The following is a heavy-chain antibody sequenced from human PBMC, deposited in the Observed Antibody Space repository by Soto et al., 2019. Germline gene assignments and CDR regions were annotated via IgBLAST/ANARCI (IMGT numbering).Heavy chain of an antibody. J-gene: IGHJ6*02. CDR3: ARHQGYYYDSSGPGKDYYYYGMDV. D-gene: IGHD3-22*01. Sequence: PGESLKISCKGSGYSFTSYWIGWVRQMPGKGLGWMGIIYPGDSDTRYSPSFQGQVTISADKSISTAYLQWSSLKASDTAMYYCARHQGYYYDSSGPGKDYYYYGMDVWGQGTTVTVSS. CDR1: GYSFTSYW. CDR2: IYPGDSDT. V-gene: IGHV5-51*01.